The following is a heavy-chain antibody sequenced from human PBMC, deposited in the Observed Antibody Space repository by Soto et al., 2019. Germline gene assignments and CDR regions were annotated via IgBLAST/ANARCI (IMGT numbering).Heavy chain of an antibody. CDR2: INHSGST. Sequence: SETLSLTCAVYGGSFSGYYWSWIRQPPGKGLEWIGEINHSGSTNYNPSLKSRVTISVDTSKNQFSLKLSSVTAADTAVYYCARGAGPGSRITIFGVARGYFFDYWGQGTLVTVSS. CDR1: GGSFSGYY. CDR3: ARGAGPGSRITIFGVARGYFFDY. J-gene: IGHJ4*02. V-gene: IGHV4-34*01. D-gene: IGHD3-3*01.